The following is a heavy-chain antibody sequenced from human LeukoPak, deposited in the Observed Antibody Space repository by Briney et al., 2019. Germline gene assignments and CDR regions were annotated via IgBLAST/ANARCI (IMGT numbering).Heavy chain of an antibody. Sequence: GGSLRLSCAAYGFTFSNYWMSWVRQAPGKGLEWVGNIKEDGSDKHYVDSVKGRCTISRDNDKNSLYLQMNSLRAEDTAVYYCAKGVTRREVYYYCMDVWGKGTTVTVSS. CDR1: GFTFSNYW. D-gene: IGHD4-11*01. CDR2: IKEDGSDK. V-gene: IGHV3-7*03. J-gene: IGHJ6*03. CDR3: AKGVTRREVYYYCMDV.